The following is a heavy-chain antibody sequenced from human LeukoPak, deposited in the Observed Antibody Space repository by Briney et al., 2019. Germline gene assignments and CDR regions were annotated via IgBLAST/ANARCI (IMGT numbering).Heavy chain of an antibody. Sequence: GGSLRRSCAASGFTFTNAWMYWVRQAPGKGLEWVGRIKSKTDGGTSDYAAPVTGRFTISRDDSKSTLYLEMNSLKIEDTGVYYCSTLWYGAWGQGTLVTVSS. CDR2: IKSKTDGGTS. CDR3: STLWYGA. CDR1: GFTFTNAW. D-gene: IGHD3-10*01. J-gene: IGHJ5*02. V-gene: IGHV3-15*01.